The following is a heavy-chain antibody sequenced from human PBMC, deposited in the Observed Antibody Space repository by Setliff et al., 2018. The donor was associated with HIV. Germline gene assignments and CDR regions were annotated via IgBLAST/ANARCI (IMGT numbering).Heavy chain of an antibody. J-gene: IGHJ4*02. Sequence: ASVKVSCKTSGHTFTGYYIHWVRQAPGQGLEWIGWIYPNTGGTNYAQKFQGRVTMTRDTSIRTAYMELRMLTSDDTAIYYCTRSTTADWGQGTMVTVSS. CDR1: GHTFTGYY. CDR2: IYPNTGGT. CDR3: TRSTTAD. V-gene: IGHV1-2*02. D-gene: IGHD4-17*01.